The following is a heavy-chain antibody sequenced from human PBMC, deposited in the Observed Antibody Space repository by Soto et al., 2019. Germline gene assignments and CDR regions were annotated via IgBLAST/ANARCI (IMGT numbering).Heavy chain of an antibody. Sequence: QVQLVQSGAEVKKPGASVKVSCKASGYTFTSYGVSWVRQAPGQGLEWMGWISAYNGNTNHAQKLQGRVTMTTDTTTSTADMELRSLRSDDTAVYYCARDRYCSSTSCPRGWFDPWGQGTLVTVSS. CDR3: ARDRYCSSTSCPRGWFDP. V-gene: IGHV1-18*01. CDR1: GYTFTSYG. J-gene: IGHJ5*02. D-gene: IGHD2-2*01. CDR2: ISAYNGNT.